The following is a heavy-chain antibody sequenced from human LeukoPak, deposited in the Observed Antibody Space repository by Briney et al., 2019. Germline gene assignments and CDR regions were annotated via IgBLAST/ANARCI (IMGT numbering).Heavy chain of an antibody. D-gene: IGHD3-3*01. CDR1: GFTFSSYA. J-gene: IGHJ4*02. V-gene: IGHV3-30-3*01. Sequence: GRSLRLSCAASGFTFSSYAMHWVRQAPGKGLEWVAVISYDGSNKYYADSVKGRFTISRDNSKNTLYLQMNSLRAEDTAVYYCARDRAWNYFDYWGQGTLVTVSS. CDR2: ISYDGSNK. CDR3: ARDRAWNYFDY.